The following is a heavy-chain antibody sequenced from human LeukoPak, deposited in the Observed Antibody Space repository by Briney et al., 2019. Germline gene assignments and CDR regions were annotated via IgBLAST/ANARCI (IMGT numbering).Heavy chain of an antibody. CDR2: ISAYNGNT. D-gene: IGHD6-6*01. V-gene: IGHV1-18*01. Sequence: ASVKVSCKASGYTFTSYGISWVRQAPGQGLEWMGWISAYNGNTNYAQKLQGRVTMTTDTSTSTAYMELRSLRSDDTAVYYCARDRTAYSSSPHNWFDPWGQETLVTVSS. CDR1: GYTFTSYG. J-gene: IGHJ5*02. CDR3: ARDRTAYSSSPHNWFDP.